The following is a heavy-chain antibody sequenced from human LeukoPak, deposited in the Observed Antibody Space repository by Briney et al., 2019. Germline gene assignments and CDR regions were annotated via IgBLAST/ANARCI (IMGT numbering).Heavy chain of an antibody. CDR1: GGSFSGYY. Sequence: SETLSLTCAVYGGSFSGYYWSWIRQPPGKGLEWLGEINHSGSTNHNPSLKSRVTISVDTSKNQFSLKLNSVTAADTAVYYCARETEGYCSSTSCYSDAFDIWGQGTMVTVSS. D-gene: IGHD2-2*01. V-gene: IGHV4-34*01. CDR3: ARETEGYCSSTSCYSDAFDI. J-gene: IGHJ3*02. CDR2: INHSGST.